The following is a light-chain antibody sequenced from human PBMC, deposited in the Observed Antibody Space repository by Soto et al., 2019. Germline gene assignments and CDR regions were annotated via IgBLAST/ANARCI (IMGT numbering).Light chain of an antibody. CDR2: DAS. CDR3: QQFNV. Sequence: DIQMTQSPSTLSASVGDRVTITCRASQSISSWLAWYQQKPGKPPKLLIYDASSLESGVPSRFSGSGSGTDFTLTISSLQPEDFATYYCQQFNVFGGGTKVDIK. V-gene: IGKV1-5*01. J-gene: IGKJ4*01. CDR1: QSISSW.